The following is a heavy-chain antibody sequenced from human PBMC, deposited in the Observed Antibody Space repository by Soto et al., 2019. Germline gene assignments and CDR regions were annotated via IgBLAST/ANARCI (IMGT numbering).Heavy chain of an antibody. CDR1: GGSISSGGYY. CDR3: ARDLAPDYDILTGYFNYYGMDV. J-gene: IGHJ6*02. Sequence: PSETLSLTCTVSGGSISSGGYYWSWIRQHPGKGLEWIGYIYYSGSTYYNPSLKSRVTISVDTSKNQFSLKLSSVTAADTAVYYCARDLAPDYDILTGYFNYYGMDVWGQGTTVTVSS. CDR2: IYYSGST. D-gene: IGHD3-9*01. V-gene: IGHV4-31*03.